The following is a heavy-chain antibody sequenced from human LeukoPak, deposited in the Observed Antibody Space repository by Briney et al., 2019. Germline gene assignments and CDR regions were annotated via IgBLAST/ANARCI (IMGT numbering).Heavy chain of an antibody. CDR2: ISQSGST. CDR1: GGSFSGYY. J-gene: IGHJ4*02. Sequence: KPSETLSLTCAVYGGSFSGYYWTWIRQPPGKGLEWIGEISQSGSTNYNPSLKSRVTMSVDTSKKQFSLKLNSVTAADTAVYYCARGRYCSGGSCYYYWGQGTLVTVSS. CDR3: ARGRYCSGGSCYYY. D-gene: IGHD2-15*01. V-gene: IGHV4-34*01.